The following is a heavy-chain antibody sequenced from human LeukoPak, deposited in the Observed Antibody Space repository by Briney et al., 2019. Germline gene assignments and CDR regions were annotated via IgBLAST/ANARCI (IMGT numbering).Heavy chain of an antibody. CDR3: TRAICGDFECVY. CDR2: ISSSSSTI. V-gene: IGHV3-48*04. D-gene: IGHD4-17*01. J-gene: IGHJ1*01. Sequence: GGSLRLSCAASGFTFSSYSRNWVRQAPGKGLEWVSYISSSSSTIYYADSVKGRFTISRDNAKNSLYLQMNSLRAEDTAVYYCTRAICGDFECVYWGQGTLVTVSS. CDR1: GFTFSSYS.